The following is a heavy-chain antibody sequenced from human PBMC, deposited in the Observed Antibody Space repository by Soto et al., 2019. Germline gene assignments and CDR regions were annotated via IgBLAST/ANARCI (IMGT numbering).Heavy chain of an antibody. CDR2: ISWNSGSI. D-gene: IGHD6-19*01. V-gene: IGHV3-9*01. CDR3: AKGGYSSGWYGY. CDR1: GFTFDDYA. J-gene: IGHJ4*02. Sequence: EVQLVESGGGLVQPGRSLRLSCAASGFTFDDYAMHWVRQAPGKGLEWVSGISWNSGSIGYADSVKGRFTISRDNAKNSLYLQMNSLRAEDTALYYCAKGGYSSGWYGYWCQGTLVTVSS.